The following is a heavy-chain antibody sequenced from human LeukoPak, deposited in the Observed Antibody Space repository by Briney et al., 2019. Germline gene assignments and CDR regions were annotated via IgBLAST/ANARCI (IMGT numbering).Heavy chain of an antibody. CDR3: AKVLLPRGITPLDY. D-gene: IGHD2-15*01. CDR1: GFTFHDHA. J-gene: IGHJ4*02. CDR2: ITWDSGRI. Sequence: GGSLRLSCAASGFTFHDHAMHWVRQVPGKGLEWVSSITWDSGRIGYADSVKGRFTISRDNAKNSLYLQVNSLRIEDTALNYCAKVLLPRGITPLDYWGQGTLVTVSS. V-gene: IGHV3-9*01.